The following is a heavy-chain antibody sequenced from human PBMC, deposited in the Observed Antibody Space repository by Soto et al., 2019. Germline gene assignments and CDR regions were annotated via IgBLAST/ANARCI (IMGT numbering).Heavy chain of an antibody. CDR3: AKDGAYCGGDCYPPDWFDP. D-gene: IGHD2-21*02. Sequence: GGSLRLSCAASGFTFSSYAMSWVRQAPGKGPEWVSAISGSGGSTYYADSVKGRFTISRDNSKNTLYLQMNSLRAEDTAVYYCAKDGAYCGGDCYPPDWFDPWGQGTLVTVSS. CDR2: ISGSGGST. V-gene: IGHV3-23*01. J-gene: IGHJ5*02. CDR1: GFTFSSYA.